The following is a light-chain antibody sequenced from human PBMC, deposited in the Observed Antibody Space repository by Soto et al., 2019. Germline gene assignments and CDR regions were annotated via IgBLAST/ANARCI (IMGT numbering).Light chain of an antibody. V-gene: IGLV2-14*01. CDR3: SSYTISSTWV. CDR2: EVT. CDR1: SNDVGIYNY. Sequence: QSALTQPASVSGSPGQSITISCIGTSNDVGIYNYVSWYQQHPGKAPKLIIYEVTNRPSGVSDRFSGSKSDNTASLTISGLQAEDEADYYCSSYTISSTWVFGGGTKLTVL. J-gene: IGLJ3*02.